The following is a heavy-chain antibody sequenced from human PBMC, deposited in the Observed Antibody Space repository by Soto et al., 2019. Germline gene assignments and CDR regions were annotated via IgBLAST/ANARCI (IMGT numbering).Heavy chain of an antibody. V-gene: IGHV3-9*01. J-gene: IGHJ6*02. Sequence: GGSLRLSCAASGFTFDDYAMHWVRQAPGKGLEWVSGISWNSGSIYYADSVKGRFTISRDNAKNSLYLQMNSLRDEDTAVYYCAREFVGNYVPAYYYGMDVWGQGTTVTVSS. D-gene: IGHD4-4*01. CDR3: AREFVGNYVPAYYYGMDV. CDR2: ISWNSGSI. CDR1: GFTFDDYA.